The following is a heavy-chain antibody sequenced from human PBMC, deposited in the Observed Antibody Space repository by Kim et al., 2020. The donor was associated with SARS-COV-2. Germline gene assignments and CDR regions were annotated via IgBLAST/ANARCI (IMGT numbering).Heavy chain of an antibody. CDR1: GFTFSSYS. CDR3: ARGEGQSLDV. V-gene: IGHV3-21*01. Sequence: GGSLRLSCAASGFTFSSYSVNWVRQAPGKGLEWVSSISSRSTDSVRGRFTISRDNAKNSLFLQMNSLRAEDTAVYYCARGEGQSLDVWGQGTTVTVSS. CDR2: ISSRS. J-gene: IGHJ6*02.